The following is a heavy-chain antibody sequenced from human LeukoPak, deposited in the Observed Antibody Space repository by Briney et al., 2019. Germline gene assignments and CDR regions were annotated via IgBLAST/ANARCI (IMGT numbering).Heavy chain of an antibody. CDR1: GYTFTSYY. CDR3: ARTLYYDRSGYYESFDY. D-gene: IGHD3-22*01. CDR2: INPNSGGT. J-gene: IGHJ4*02. V-gene: IGHV1-2*02. Sequence: ASVKVSCKASGYTFTSYYMHWVRQAPGQGLEWMGWINPNSGGTNYAQKFQGRVTMTRDTSISTAYMELSRLRSDDTAVYYCARTLYYDRSGYYESFDYWGQGTLVTVSS.